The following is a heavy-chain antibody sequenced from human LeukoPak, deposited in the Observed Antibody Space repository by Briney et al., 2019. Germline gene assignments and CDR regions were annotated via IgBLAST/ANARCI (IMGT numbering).Heavy chain of an antibody. D-gene: IGHD3-22*01. CDR3: ARDGGDDSSDYYFYYFDY. CDR1: GGSFSGYY. Sequence: SETLSLTCAVYGGSFSGYYWSWIRQPPGKGLEWIGEINHSGSTNYNPSLKSRVTISVDTSKNQFSLKLSSVTAADTAVYYCARDGGDDSSDYYFYYFDYWGQGTLVTVSS. V-gene: IGHV4-34*01. CDR2: INHSGST. J-gene: IGHJ4*02.